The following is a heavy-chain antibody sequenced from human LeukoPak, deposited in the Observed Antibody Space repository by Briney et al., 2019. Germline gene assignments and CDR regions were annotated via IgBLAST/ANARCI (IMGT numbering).Heavy chain of an antibody. Sequence: GGSLRLSCAASGFTFSSYSMNWVRQAPGKGLEWVSSISSSSSYVYYADSVKGRFTISRDNAKNSLYLQMNSLRAEDTAVYYCAVVVVAATASYWGQGTLVTVSS. CDR3: AVVVVAATASY. D-gene: IGHD2-15*01. J-gene: IGHJ4*02. CDR1: GFTFSSYS. CDR2: ISSSSSYV. V-gene: IGHV3-21*01.